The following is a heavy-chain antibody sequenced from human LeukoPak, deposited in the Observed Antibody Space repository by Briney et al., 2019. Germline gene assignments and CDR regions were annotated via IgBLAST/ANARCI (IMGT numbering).Heavy chain of an antibody. CDR2: IWYDGSNK. V-gene: IGHV3-33*08. D-gene: IGHD5-12*01. Sequence: GGSLRLSCAASGFTFSSYSMNWVRQAPGKGLEWVAVIWYDGSNKYYADSVKGRFTISRDNSKNTLYLQMNSLRAEDTAVYYCARDRYLVATILYNWFDPWGQGTLVTVSS. J-gene: IGHJ5*02. CDR1: GFTFSSYS. CDR3: ARDRYLVATILYNWFDP.